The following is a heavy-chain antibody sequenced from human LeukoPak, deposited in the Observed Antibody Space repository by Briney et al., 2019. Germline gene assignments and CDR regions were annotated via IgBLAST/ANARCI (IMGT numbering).Heavy chain of an antibody. CDR1: GYSFAIYW. CDR2: IFPGVFDT. CDR3: ARARVEVLSALGT. Sequence: PGESLKTSRKGSGYSFAIYWVGWVRQVPGKGLGGVGFIFPGVFDTTYSAPYQGHVTISADKSTGTAYLQWSSLKASETAMYYCARARVEVLSALGTWGQGNLVTVSS. D-gene: IGHD2/OR15-2a*01. V-gene: IGHV5-51*01. J-gene: IGHJ5*02.